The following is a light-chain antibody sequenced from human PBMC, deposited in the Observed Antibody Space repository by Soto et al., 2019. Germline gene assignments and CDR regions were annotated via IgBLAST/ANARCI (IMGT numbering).Light chain of an antibody. Sequence: EFVLMYTRVTLSLSQVERAALSCRAIQSIRYNYLAWYQQKPGQAPRLLIYAASSRATGIPDRFSGSGSGTDFTLTISRLEPEDFAVYYCHQYGTSPPITFAQGTRLEIK. CDR2: AAS. CDR3: HQYGTSPPIT. V-gene: IGKV3-20*01. CDR1: QSIRYNY. J-gene: IGKJ5*01.